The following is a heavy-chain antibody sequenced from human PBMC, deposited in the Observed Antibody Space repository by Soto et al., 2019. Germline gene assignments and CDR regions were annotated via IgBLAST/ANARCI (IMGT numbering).Heavy chain of an antibody. Sequence: SETLCLNCTVSGVSINSGDYSWTWIWPPPGKGLEWIGYIYHTGTTYYNMSLKSRVTISVDRSKNQFSLKLSSVTAADTAVYYCARGMNYYDSSGDSWFDPWGQGTLVTVS. J-gene: IGHJ5*02. CDR2: IYHTGTT. CDR1: GVSINSGDYS. CDR3: ARGMNYYDSSGDSWFDP. V-gene: IGHV4-30-2*01. D-gene: IGHD3-22*01.